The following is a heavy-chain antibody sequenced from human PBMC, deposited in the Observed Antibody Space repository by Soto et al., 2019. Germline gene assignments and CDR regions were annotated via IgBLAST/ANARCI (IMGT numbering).Heavy chain of an antibody. CDR2: INSDGSST. J-gene: IGHJ1*01. Sequence: GGSLRLSCAASGFTFSSYWMHWVRQAPGKGLVWVSRINSDGSSTSYADSVKGRFTISRDNAKNTLYLQMNSLRAEDTAVYFCARGLPLYCNGGNCYLHSSCGQGTLVTVSS. CDR3: ARGLPLYCNGGNCYLHSS. V-gene: IGHV3-74*01. D-gene: IGHD2-15*01. CDR1: GFTFSSYW.